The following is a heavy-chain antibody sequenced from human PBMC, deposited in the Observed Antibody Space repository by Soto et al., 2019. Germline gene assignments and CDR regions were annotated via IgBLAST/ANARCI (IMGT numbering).Heavy chain of an antibody. V-gene: IGHV1-69*13. J-gene: IGHJ6*02. CDR1: GCTFSSYA. CDR2: IIPIFGTA. CDR3: ARISRNYYYYGMDV. D-gene: IGHD3-3*02. Sequence: ASVKVSCKASGCTFSSYAISCVRQAPGQGLEWMGGIIPIFGTANYAQKFQGRVTITADESTSTAYMELSSLRSEDTAVYYCARISRNYYYYGMDVWGQGTTVTVSS.